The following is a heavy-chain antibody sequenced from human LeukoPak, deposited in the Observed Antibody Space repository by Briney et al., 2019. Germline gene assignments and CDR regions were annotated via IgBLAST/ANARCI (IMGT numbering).Heavy chain of an antibody. J-gene: IGHJ5*02. CDR2: INQDGSEK. CDR1: GFTFRSYW. CDR3: QYGSGSYYNIPDNWFDP. Sequence: GGSLRLSCAASGFTFRSYWMSWVRQAPGKGLEWVANINQDGSEKYYVDSVKGRFAVSRDNAKNSLYLQMNSLRAEDTAVYYCQYGSGSYYNIPDNWFDPWGQGTPVTVSS. D-gene: IGHD3-10*01. V-gene: IGHV3-7*01.